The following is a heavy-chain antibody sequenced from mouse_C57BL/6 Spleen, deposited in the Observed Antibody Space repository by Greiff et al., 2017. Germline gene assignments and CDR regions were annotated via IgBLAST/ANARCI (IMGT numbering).Heavy chain of an antibody. V-gene: IGHV1-52*01. CDR3: ARSNWDVWYFDV. Sequence: PIQGLEWIGNIDPSDSETHYNQKFKDKATLTVDKSSSTAYMQLSSLTSEDSAVYYCARSNWDVWYFDVWGTGTTVTVSS. D-gene: IGHD4-1*01. CDR2: IDPSDSET. J-gene: IGHJ1*03.